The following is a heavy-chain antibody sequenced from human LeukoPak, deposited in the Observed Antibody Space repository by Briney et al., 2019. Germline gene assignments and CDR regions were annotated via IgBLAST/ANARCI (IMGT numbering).Heavy chain of an antibody. V-gene: IGHV3-7*03. CDR3: AREYGSFDY. CDR1: GFTFSSYW. Sequence: HPGGSLRLSCAASGFTFSSYWMNWVRQAPGKGLEWVANINQDGSEKYFVDSVKGRFTISRDNAKNSVYLQMTSLRAEDTAVYYCAREYGSFDYWGQGTLVTVSS. J-gene: IGHJ4*02. D-gene: IGHD1-26*01. CDR2: INQDGSEK.